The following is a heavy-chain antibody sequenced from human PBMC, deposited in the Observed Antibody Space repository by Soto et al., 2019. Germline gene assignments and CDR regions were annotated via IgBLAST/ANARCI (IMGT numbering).Heavy chain of an antibody. CDR1: GFTFSSCV. V-gene: IGHV3-23*01. D-gene: IGHD2-2*01. J-gene: IGHJ4*02. CDR3: AKGGGSSSSSVGEFDY. Sequence: EVQLLESGGGLVQPGGSLRLSCAASGFTFSSCVMSWVRQAPGKGLEWVSGISGSGVSTYYADSVKGRFTISRDNSKNTLYLQMNSLRADDTAVYYCAKGGGSSSSSVGEFDYWGQGTLVTVSS. CDR2: ISGSGVST.